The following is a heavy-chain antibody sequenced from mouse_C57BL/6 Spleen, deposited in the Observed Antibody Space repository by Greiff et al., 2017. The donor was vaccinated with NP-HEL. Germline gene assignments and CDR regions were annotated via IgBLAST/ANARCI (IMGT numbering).Heavy chain of an antibody. Sequence: EVQLQQSGAELVRPGASVKLSCTASGFNIKDDYMNWVKQRTEQGLEWIGWIDPENGDTEYASKFQGKATITADTSSNTAYLQLSSLTSEDTAVYYSTASADYGSSCGFAYWGQGTLVTVSA. J-gene: IGHJ3*01. CDR1: GFNIKDDY. CDR3: TASADYGSSCGFAY. V-gene: IGHV14-4*01. CDR2: IDPENGDT. D-gene: IGHD1-1*01.